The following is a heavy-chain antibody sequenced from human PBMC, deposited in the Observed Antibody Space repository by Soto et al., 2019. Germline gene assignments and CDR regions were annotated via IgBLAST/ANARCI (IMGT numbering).Heavy chain of an antibody. D-gene: IGHD2-21*02. CDR3: ARSIVVVTALDY. Sequence: ASVKVSCKASGYTFTSYAMHWVRQAPGQRLEWMGWINAGNGNTKYSQKFQGRVTITRDTSASTAYMELSSLRSEDTAVYYCARSIVVVTALDYWGQGTLVTVDS. J-gene: IGHJ4*02. V-gene: IGHV1-3*01. CDR1: GYTFTSYA. CDR2: INAGNGNT.